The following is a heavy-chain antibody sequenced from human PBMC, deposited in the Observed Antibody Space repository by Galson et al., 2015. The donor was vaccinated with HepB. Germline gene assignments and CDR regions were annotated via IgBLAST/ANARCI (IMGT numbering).Heavy chain of an antibody. V-gene: IGHV3-30-3*01. CDR3: ARDGKRYYDFWSGYSNWFDP. D-gene: IGHD3-3*01. Sequence: SLRLSCAASGFTFSSYAMHWVRQAPGKGLEWMAVISYDGSNKYYADTVKGRFTVSRDNSKNTLYLQRNSLRAEDTAVYYCARDGKRYYDFWSGYSNWFDPWGQGTLVTVAS. J-gene: IGHJ5*02. CDR2: ISYDGSNK. CDR1: GFTFSSYA.